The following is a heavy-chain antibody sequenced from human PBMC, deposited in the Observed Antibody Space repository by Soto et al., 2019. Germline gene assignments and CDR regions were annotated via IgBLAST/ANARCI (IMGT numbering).Heavy chain of an antibody. D-gene: IGHD2-15*01. CDR3: ATAGTPFSPFDY. Sequence: ASVKVSCKVSGYTLTELSMHWVRQAPGKGLEWMGGFDPEDGETIYAQKFQGRVTMTEDTSTDTAYMELSSLRSEDTAVYYCATAGTPFSPFDYWGQGTLVTVSS. J-gene: IGHJ4*02. CDR1: GYTLTELS. CDR2: FDPEDGET. V-gene: IGHV1-24*01.